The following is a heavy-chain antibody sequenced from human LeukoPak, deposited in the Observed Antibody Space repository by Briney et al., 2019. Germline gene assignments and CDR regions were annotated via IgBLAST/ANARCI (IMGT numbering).Heavy chain of an antibody. CDR3: AKGYSSSWFSNWFDP. CDR2: IRYDGSNK. CDR1: GFTFGSYG. J-gene: IGHJ5*02. Sequence: PGGSLRLSCAASGFTFGSYGMHWVRQAPGKGLEWVAFIRYDGSNKYYADSVKGRFTISRDNSKNTLYLQMNSLRAEDTAVYYCAKGYSSSWFSNWFDPWGQGTLVTVSS. D-gene: IGHD6-13*01. V-gene: IGHV3-30*02.